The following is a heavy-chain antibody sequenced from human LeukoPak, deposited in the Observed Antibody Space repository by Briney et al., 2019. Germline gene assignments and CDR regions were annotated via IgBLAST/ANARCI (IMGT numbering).Heavy chain of an antibody. Sequence: PGGSLRLSCAASGFTFSSYWMSWVRQAPGKGLEWVANIKQDGSEKYYVDSVKGRFTISRDNAKNSLYLQMNDLRVEDTAIYYCARDHQLRDPDCWGQGTLVTVS. CDR1: GFTFSSYW. V-gene: IGHV3-7*01. J-gene: IGHJ4*02. CDR2: IKQDGSEK. D-gene: IGHD5-24*01. CDR3: ARDHQLRDPDC.